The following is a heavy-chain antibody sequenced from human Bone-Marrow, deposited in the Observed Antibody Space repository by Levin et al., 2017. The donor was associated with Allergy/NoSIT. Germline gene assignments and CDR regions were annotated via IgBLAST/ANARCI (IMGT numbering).Heavy chain of an antibody. CDR2: ISDNGIT. J-gene: IGHJ3*02. CDR1: GGSISTHY. V-gene: IGHV4-59*11. D-gene: IGHD3-22*01. Sequence: SETLSLTCTVSGGSISTHYWNWIRQTPGKRLEWIGYISDNGITNYNPSLKSRVTLSLDTSRSQFSLKLTSVTAADTAMYFCAGYYDNSGSRAFDMWGQGTVVAVSS. CDR3: AGYYDNSGSRAFDM.